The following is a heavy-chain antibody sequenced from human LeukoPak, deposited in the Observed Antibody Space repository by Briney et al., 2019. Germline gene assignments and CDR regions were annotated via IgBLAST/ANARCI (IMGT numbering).Heavy chain of an antibody. CDR1: GYTFTSYD. CDR3: ARGPQFSGYSTIED. J-gene: IGHJ4*02. Sequence: ASVKVSCKASGYTFTSYDINWVRQATGQGLEWMGWMNPNSGNTGYAQKFQGRVTMTRNTSKSTAYMELSSLRSEDTAVYYCARGPQFSGYSTIEDWGQGTLVTVSS. D-gene: IGHD6-13*01. CDR2: MNPNSGNT. V-gene: IGHV1-8*01.